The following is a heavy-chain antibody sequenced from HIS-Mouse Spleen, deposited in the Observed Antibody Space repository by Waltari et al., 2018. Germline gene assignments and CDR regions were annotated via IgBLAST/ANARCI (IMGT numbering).Heavy chain of an antibody. D-gene: IGHD6-13*01. CDR3: AREIPYSSSWYDWYFDL. CDR1: GGSLSSSSYY. V-gene: IGHV4-39*07. Sequence: QLQLQESGPGLVKPSETLSLTCTVSGGSLSSSSYYWGWFRQPPGKGLEWLGSIYYSGSTYYNPSLKSRVTISVDTSKNQFSLKLSSVTAADTAVYYCAREIPYSSSWYDWYFDLWGRGTLVTVSS. CDR2: IYYSGST. J-gene: IGHJ2*01.